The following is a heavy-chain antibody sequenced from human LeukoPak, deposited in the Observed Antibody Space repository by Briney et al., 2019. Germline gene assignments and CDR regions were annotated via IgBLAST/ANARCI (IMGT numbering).Heavy chain of an antibody. CDR3: ARDYVDTAMVLGY. CDR1: GFTLSSYA. J-gene: IGHJ4*02. D-gene: IGHD5-18*01. CDR2: ISYDGSNK. V-gene: IGHV3-30*04. Sequence: GGSLRLSCAASGFTLSSYAMHWVRQAPGKGLEWVAVISYDGSNKYYADSVKGRFTISRDNSKNTLYLQMNSLRAEDTAVYYCARDYVDTAMVLGYWGQGTLVTVSS.